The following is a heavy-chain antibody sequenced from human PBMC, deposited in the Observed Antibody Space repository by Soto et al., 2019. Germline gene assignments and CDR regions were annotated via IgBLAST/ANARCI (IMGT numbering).Heavy chain of an antibody. D-gene: IGHD2-15*01. V-gene: IGHV3-21*01. Sequence: EVQLVESGGGLVKPGGSLRLSCAASGFTFSSYSMNWVRQAPGKGLEWVSSISSSSSYIYYADSVKGRFTISRDNAKNSLYLQMNSLRAEDTAVYYCARVPPPLDIVVVVAATHDAFDIWGQGTMVTVSS. CDR3: ARVPPPLDIVVVVAATHDAFDI. CDR2: ISSSSSYI. CDR1: GFTFSSYS. J-gene: IGHJ3*02.